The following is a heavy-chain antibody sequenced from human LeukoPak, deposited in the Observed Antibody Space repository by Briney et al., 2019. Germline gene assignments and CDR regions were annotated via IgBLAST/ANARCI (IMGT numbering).Heavy chain of an antibody. CDR3: AKASGYSSGYDAFDI. V-gene: IGHV3-21*04. CDR1: GFTFNGYS. CDR2: ISSSSRHI. Sequence: PGGSLRLSCAASGFTFNGYSMNWVRQAPGKGLEWVSSISSSSRHIYYADSVKGRFTISRDNSKNTLYLQMNSLRAEDTAVYYCAKASGYSSGYDAFDIWGQGTMVTVSS. J-gene: IGHJ3*02. D-gene: IGHD6-19*01.